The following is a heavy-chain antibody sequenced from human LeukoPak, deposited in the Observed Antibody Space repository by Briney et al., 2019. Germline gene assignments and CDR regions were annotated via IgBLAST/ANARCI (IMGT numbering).Heavy chain of an antibody. D-gene: IGHD2-15*01. CDR2: IYYSGST. V-gene: IGHV4-59*12. Sequence: PSETLSLTCTVSGGSIRSYYWSWIRQPPGKGLEWIAYIYYSGSTNYNPSLKSRVTISIDTSKNQFSLKLSSVTAADTAVYYCARRVVARPFDYWGQGTLVTVSS. J-gene: IGHJ4*02. CDR1: GGSIRSYY. CDR3: ARRVVARPFDY.